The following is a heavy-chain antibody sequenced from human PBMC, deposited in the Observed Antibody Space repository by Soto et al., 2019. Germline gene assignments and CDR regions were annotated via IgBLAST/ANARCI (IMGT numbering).Heavy chain of an antibody. CDR3: ASEAAAGTDYYYGMDV. CDR1: GGSISSGDYY. Sequence: QVQLQESGPGLVKPSQTLSLTCTVSGGSISSGDYYWSWIRQPPGKGLEWIGYIYYGGSTYYNPSLKSRVTISVDTSKNQFALKLSSVTAADTAVYYCASEAAAGTDYYYGMDVWGQGTTVTVSS. D-gene: IGHD6-13*01. J-gene: IGHJ6*02. V-gene: IGHV4-30-4*01. CDR2: IYYGGST.